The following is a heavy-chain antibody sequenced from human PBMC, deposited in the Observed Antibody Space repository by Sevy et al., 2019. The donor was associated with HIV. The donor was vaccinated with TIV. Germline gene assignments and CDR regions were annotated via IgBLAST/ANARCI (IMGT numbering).Heavy chain of an antibody. CDR3: VKRGSHIVTNLYYFDS. V-gene: IGHV3-64D*06. Sequence: GGSLRLSCAASGFPFNIYDMHWVRQAPGRGLEYVSRISRDGGKTNYADSVKGRFTISRDNSKNALYLQMSSLRAEDTAVYYCVKRGSHIVTNLYYFDSWGQGTLVTVS. D-gene: IGHD5-12*01. CDR2: ISRDGGKT. J-gene: IGHJ4*02. CDR1: GFPFNIYD.